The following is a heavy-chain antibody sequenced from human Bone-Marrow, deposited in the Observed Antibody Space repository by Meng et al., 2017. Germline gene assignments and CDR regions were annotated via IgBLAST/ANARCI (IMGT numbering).Heavy chain of an antibody. D-gene: IGHD6-19*01. Sequence: GGSLRLSCAGSGFTFRNYWMYWVRQAPGKGLVWVSRTTPDGSATTYADSVKGRFTISRDNAQNTLFLQMNSLRAEDTAVYYCARPRSSGWVNDALDIWGQGTMVTVSS. CDR3: ARPRSSGWVNDALDI. V-gene: IGHV3-74*01. CDR1: GFTFRNYW. CDR2: TTPDGSAT. J-gene: IGHJ3*02.